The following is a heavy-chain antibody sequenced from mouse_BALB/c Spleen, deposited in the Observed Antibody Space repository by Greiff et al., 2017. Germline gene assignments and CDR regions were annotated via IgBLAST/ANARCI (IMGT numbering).Heavy chain of an antibody. CDR1: GFTFSSYY. CDR2: INSNGGST. D-gene: IGHD4-1*01. J-gene: IGHJ4*01. V-gene: IGHV5-6-2*01. Sequence: DVMLVESGGGLVKLGGSLKLSCAASGFTFSSYYMSWVRQTPEKRLELVAAINSNGGSTYYPDTVKGRFTISRDNAKNTLYLQMSSLKSEDTALYYCARHLGNYAMDYWGQGTSVTVSS. CDR3: ARHLGNYAMDY.